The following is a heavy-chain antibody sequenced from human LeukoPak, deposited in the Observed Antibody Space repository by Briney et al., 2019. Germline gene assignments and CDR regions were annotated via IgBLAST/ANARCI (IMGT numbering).Heavy chain of an antibody. CDR2: ISSDGSGI. CDR3: ARGMGAGYHTPSWFDP. V-gene: IGHV3-74*01. J-gene: IGHJ5*02. Sequence: PGGSLRLYCAASGLTFSSSWMHWVRQSPGKGPVWVSRISSDGSGINYADSVEGRFTVSRDNTKNTLYLQMSSLRAEDTAVYYCARGMGAGYHTPSWFDPWGQGTLVTVSS. CDR1: GLTFSSSW. D-gene: IGHD3/OR15-3a*01.